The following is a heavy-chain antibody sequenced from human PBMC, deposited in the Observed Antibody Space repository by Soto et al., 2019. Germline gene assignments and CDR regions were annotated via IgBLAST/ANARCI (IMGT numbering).Heavy chain of an antibody. J-gene: IGHJ4*02. Sequence: GGSLRLSCAVSGFRFKDAWMNWVRQAPGKGLEWVGRIKKFADGGTKDYSASVRGRFSISRDDSRNTLSLQMDSLKIEDTAVYYCTTDLGPAYDWNYKWGQGT. CDR3: TTDLGPAYDWNYK. CDR2: IKKFADGGTK. CDR1: GFRFKDAW. D-gene: IGHD1-20*01. V-gene: IGHV3-15*07.